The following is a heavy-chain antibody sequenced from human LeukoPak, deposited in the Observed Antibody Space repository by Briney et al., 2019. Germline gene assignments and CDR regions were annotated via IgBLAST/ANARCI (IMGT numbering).Heavy chain of an antibody. D-gene: IGHD4/OR15-4a*01. CDR3: AKGIYGVSGHNIDY. J-gene: IGHJ4*02. CDR2: ISASGGTI. V-gene: IGHV3-23*01. CDR1: GFTFSSYG. Sequence: GGSLRLSCAASGFTFSSYGMHWVRQAPGKGLQWVSSISASGGTIYYADSVKGRFTISRDNSKNTLYLLINSLRVEDTAIYYCAKGIYGVSGHNIDYGGQGALVTVSS.